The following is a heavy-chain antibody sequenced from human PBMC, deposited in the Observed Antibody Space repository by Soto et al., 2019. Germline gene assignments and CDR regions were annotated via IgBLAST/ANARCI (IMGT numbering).Heavy chain of an antibody. V-gene: IGHV6-1*01. J-gene: IGHJ6*03. Sequence: QAQPRTSAIPVVIDCRTSAASYQNKKNPSRGLEWLGRTYYRSRWYNDYAVSVRSRITVNADTSKNQFSLHLNSVAPEDTAVYYCDGTISLEWYYMAVRHNGTTVTVS. D-gene: IGHD1-7*01. CDR3: DGTISLEWYYMAV. CDR1: VVIDCRTSAA. CDR2: TYYRSRWYN.